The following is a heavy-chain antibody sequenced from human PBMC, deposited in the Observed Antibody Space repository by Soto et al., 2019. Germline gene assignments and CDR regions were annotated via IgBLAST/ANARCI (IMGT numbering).Heavy chain of an antibody. J-gene: IGHJ3*02. D-gene: IGHD3-22*01. V-gene: IGHV1-69*13. CDR3: ARGSGYYDAFDI. CDR2: IIPIFGTA. CDR1: VGTFSSSA. Sequence: SGTVSCKGSVGTFSSSAISWVRQAPGQGLEGMVGIIPIFGTANYAHKFQCRVTITADESAITAYMELSSLRSEDTAVYYCARGSGYYDAFDIWGQGTMVTVAS.